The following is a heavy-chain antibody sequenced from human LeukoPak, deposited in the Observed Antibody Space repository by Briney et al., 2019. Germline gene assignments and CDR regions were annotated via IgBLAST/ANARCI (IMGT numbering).Heavy chain of an antibody. CDR3: ATLCGLNCGSGKGYLDY. CDR1: GGSISSGSYY. Sequence: SETLSLTCTVSGGSISSGSYYWGWIRQPPGKGLEWIGSISYSGNTNYKSSLKSRVTISVDTSKNQFSLKLSSVTAADTAVYYCATLCGLNCGSGKGYLDYWGQGTLVTVSS. D-gene: IGHD3-10*01. V-gene: IGHV4-39*01. J-gene: IGHJ4*02. CDR2: ISYSGNT.